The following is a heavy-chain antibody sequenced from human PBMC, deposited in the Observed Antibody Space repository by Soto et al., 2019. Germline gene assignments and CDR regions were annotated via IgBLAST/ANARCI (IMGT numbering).Heavy chain of an antibody. V-gene: IGHV3-30*18. CDR3: ANSEDWSTVTYGMDV. J-gene: IGHJ6*02. CDR2: ISYDGSNK. D-gene: IGHD4-17*01. Sequence: GGSLRLSCAASGFTFSSYGMHWVRQAPGKGLEWVAVISYDGSNKYYADSVKGRFTISRDNSKNTLYLQMNSLRAEDTAVYYCANSEDWSTVTYGMDVWGQGTTVTVSS. CDR1: GFTFSSYG.